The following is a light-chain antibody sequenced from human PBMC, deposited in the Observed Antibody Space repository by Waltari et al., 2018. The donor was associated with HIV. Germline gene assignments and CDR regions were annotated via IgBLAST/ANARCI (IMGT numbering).Light chain of an antibody. CDR1: RSNIGTNT. J-gene: IGLJ2*01. Sequence: QSVLTQPPSASGTPGQSVPISCSGSRSNIGTNTVNWYQHLPGTAPKLLIHSNNQRPSGVPDRFSGSESGTSASLAISGLQSDDEADYYCATWDDSLNGVVFGGGTELTVL. V-gene: IGLV1-44*01. CDR2: SNN. CDR3: ATWDDSLNGVV.